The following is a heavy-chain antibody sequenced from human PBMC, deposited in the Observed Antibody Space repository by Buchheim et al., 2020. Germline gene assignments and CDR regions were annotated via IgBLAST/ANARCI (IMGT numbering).Heavy chain of an antibody. CDR3: VRDVSSWPDNWFDV. Sequence: QVQLVESGGGVVQPGRSLRLSCAASEFTFSVYSMHWVRQAPGKGLEWVAVVSYNGSKTHYADSVKGRSIISRDNSMNTLSLQMSSLRAEDTAMYYCVRDVSSWPDNWFDVWGQGIL. J-gene: IGHJ5*01. V-gene: IGHV3-30-3*01. CDR1: EFTFSVYS. CDR2: VSYNGSKT. D-gene: IGHD6-13*01.